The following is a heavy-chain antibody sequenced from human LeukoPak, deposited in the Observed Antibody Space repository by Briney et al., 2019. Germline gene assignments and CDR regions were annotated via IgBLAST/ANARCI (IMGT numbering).Heavy chain of an antibody. CDR2: IYYSGST. CDR3: ARRAVAYYCGMDV. J-gene: IGHJ6*02. Sequence: PSETLSLTCTVSGGSISSHYWSWIRQPPGKGLEWIGYIYYSGSTNYNPSLKSRVTISVDTSKNQFSLKLSSVTAADTAVYYCARRAVAYYCGMDVWGQGTTVTVSS. V-gene: IGHV4-59*11. CDR1: GGSISSHY. D-gene: IGHD6-19*01.